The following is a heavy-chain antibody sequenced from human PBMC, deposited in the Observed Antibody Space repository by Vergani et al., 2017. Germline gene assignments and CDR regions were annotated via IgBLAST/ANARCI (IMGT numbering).Heavy chain of an antibody. V-gene: IGHV1-69*08. CDR2: IIPILGIA. Sequence: QVQLVQSGAEVKKPGSSVKVSCKASGGTFSSYTISWVRQAPGQGLEWMGRIIPILGIANYAQKFQGRVTITADKSTSTAYMELSSLRSEDTAVYYCARDSGPYDFWSGHDLFPPNWFDPWGQGTLVTVSS. D-gene: IGHD3-3*01. J-gene: IGHJ5*02. CDR3: ARDSGPYDFWSGHDLFPPNWFDP. CDR1: GGTFSSYT.